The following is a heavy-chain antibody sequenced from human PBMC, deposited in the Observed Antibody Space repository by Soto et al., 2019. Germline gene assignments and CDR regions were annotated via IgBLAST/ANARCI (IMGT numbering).Heavy chain of an antibody. V-gene: IGHV5-51*01. CDR3: ASGRATRTTPYYYGMDV. J-gene: IGHJ6*02. CDR2: IYPGDSDT. Sequence: WLRQAPGKGLEWMGIIYPGDSDTRYSPSFQGQVTISADKSISTAYLQWSSLKASDTAMYYCASGRATRTTPYYYGMDVWGQGTTVTVSS. D-gene: IGHD1-7*01.